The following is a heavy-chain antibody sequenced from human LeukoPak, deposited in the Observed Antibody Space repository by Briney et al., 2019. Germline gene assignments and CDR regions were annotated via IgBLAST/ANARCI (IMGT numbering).Heavy chain of an antibody. Sequence: SETLSLTCTVSGGSISSSSYYWGWIRQPPGKGLEWIGSIYYSGSTYYNPSLQSRVTISADTSKNQFSLKLSSVTAADTAVYYCARVVPAAIGYYQHWGQGTLVTVSS. J-gene: IGHJ1*01. D-gene: IGHD2-2*02. CDR3: ARVVPAAIGYYQH. CDR2: IYYSGST. CDR1: GGSISSSSYY. V-gene: IGHV4-39*01.